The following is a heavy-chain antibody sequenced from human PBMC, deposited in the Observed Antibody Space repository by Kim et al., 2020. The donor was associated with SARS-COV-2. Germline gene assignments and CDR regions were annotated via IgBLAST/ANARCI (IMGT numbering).Heavy chain of an antibody. CDR3: ARASCSSTSCYQIDP. J-gene: IGHJ5*02. V-gene: IGHV4-4*07. Sequence: PSLKSRVTMSVDTSKNQFSLKLSSVTAADTAVYYCARASCSSTSCYQIDPWGQGTLVTVSS. D-gene: IGHD2-2*01.